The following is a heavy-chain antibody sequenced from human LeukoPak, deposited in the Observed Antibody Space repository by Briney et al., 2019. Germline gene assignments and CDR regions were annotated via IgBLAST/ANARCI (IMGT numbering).Heavy chain of an antibody. V-gene: IGHV4-34*01. CDR2: INHSGST. D-gene: IGHD2-8*01. Sequence: SETLSLTCAVYGGSFSGYYWSWIRQPPGKGLEWIGEINHSGSTIYNPSLKSRVTISVDTSKNQFSLKLSSVTAADTAVYYCARAPLMLASDAFDIWGQGTMVTVSS. J-gene: IGHJ3*02. CDR1: GGSFSGYY. CDR3: ARAPLMLASDAFDI.